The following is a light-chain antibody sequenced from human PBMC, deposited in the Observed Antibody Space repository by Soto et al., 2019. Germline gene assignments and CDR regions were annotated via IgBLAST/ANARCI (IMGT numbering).Light chain of an antibody. CDR2: ALS. Sequence: EIVMTQTPLSRPVTPGEPASISCRSSQSLLNIDGNTYFDWYLQKPGKSPQXXIYALSYRASGVPARFSGSGSDTDLTMKISRVEAEDVGIYYCMQRIEFTWTFGQGTKVDIK. CDR3: MQRIEFTWT. J-gene: IGKJ1*01. CDR1: QSLLNIDGNTY. V-gene: IGKV2-40*01.